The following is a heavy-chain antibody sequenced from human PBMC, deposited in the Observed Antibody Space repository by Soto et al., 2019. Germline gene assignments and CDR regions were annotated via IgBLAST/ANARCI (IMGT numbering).Heavy chain of an antibody. CDR1: GFTFSSYS. CDR2: ISSSSSYI. V-gene: IGHV3-21*01. J-gene: IGHJ4*02. D-gene: IGHD3-22*01. CDR3: ARDLHYYDSSGYYRDY. Sequence: EVQLVESGGGLVKPRGSLRLSCAASGFTFSSYSMNWVRQAPGKGLEWVSSISSSSSYIYYADSVKGRFTISRDNAKNSLYLQMNSLRDEDTAVYYCARDLHYYDSSGYYRDYWGQGTLVTVSS.